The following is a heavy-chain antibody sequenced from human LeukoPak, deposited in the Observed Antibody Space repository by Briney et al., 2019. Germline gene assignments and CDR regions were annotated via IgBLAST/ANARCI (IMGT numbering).Heavy chain of an antibody. Sequence: GGSLRLSCAPSGFTFSSYSMNWVGHAPGKGLEWVSSISSSSSYIYYADSVKGRFAISRDNAKNSLYLQMNSLKAEDTAVYYCARETAAAGNWFDPWGQGTLVTVSS. CDR2: ISSSSSYI. V-gene: IGHV3-21*01. CDR3: ARETAAAGNWFDP. D-gene: IGHD6-13*01. J-gene: IGHJ5*02. CDR1: GFTFSSYS.